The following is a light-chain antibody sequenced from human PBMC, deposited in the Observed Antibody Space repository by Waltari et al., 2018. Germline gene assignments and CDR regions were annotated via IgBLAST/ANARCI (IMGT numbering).Light chain of an antibody. V-gene: IGKV3-20*01. CDR3: QQYGSSPRA. CDR2: GAS. CDR1: QSISSSY. Sequence: EIVLTQSPGTLSLSSGERGTLSCRASQSISSSYLAWYQQKPGQAPRLLIYGASSRATGIPDRFSGSGSGTDFTLTISGLEPEDFAVYYCQQYGSSPRAFGQGTKVEIK. J-gene: IGKJ1*01.